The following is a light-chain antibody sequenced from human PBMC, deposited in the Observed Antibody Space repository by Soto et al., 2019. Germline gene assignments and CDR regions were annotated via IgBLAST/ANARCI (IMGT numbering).Light chain of an antibody. Sequence: EIVLTQSPGTLSLSPGERATLSCRASQSVTSTYLAWYQQKPGQPPRLLIYGASSRAPGIPDRFSGSGSGTDFTLTISRLEPEDFAVYYCQQSGSSPRYTFGQGTKLEIK. CDR1: QSVTSTY. J-gene: IGKJ2*01. V-gene: IGKV3-20*01. CDR2: GAS. CDR3: QQSGSSPRYT.